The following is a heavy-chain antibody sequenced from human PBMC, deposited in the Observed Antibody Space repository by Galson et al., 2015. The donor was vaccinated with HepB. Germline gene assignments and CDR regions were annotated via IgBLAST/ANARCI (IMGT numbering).Heavy chain of an antibody. CDR2: INTNTGNP. CDR1: GYTLTSYT. V-gene: IGHV7-4-1*02. J-gene: IGHJ6*03. D-gene: IGHD2-2*02. CDR3: ARAAGGPYQLLYRWYYYYYMDV. Sequence: SVKVSCKASGYTLTSYTVNWVRQAPGQGLEWMGWINTNTGNPTYAQGFTGRFVFSLDTSVSTAYLQISSLKAEDTAAYYCARAAGGPYQLLYRWYYYYYMDVWGKGTTVTVSS.